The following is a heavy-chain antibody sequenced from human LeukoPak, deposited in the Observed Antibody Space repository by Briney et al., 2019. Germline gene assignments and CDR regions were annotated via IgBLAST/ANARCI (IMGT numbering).Heavy chain of an antibody. CDR3: ARGYYYGSLSGMDV. J-gene: IGHJ6*04. Sequence: SQTLSLTCAVSGGSISSGGYSWSWIRQLPGKGLEWIGYIYHSGSTYYNPSLKSRVTISVDRSKNQFSLKLSSVTAADTAVYYCARGYYYGSLSGMDVWGKGTTVTVSS. CDR1: GGSISSGGYS. V-gene: IGHV4-30-2*01. CDR2: IYHSGST. D-gene: IGHD3-10*01.